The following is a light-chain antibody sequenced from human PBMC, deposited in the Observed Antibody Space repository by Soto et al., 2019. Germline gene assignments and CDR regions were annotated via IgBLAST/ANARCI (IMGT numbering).Light chain of an antibody. CDR3: SSCTSSNTHVV. J-gene: IGLJ2*01. Sequence: QSALTQPASVSGSPGQSITISCTGTSSDVGGCNYVSWYQQHPGKAPKLMIYDVTNRPSGLSNRFSGSKSGNTASLTISGLQDEDEADYYCSSCTSSNTHVVFGGGTKLTVL. CDR2: DVT. V-gene: IGLV2-14*03. CDR1: SSDVGGCNY.